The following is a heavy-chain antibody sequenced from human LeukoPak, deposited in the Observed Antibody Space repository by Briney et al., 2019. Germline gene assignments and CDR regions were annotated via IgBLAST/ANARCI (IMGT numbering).Heavy chain of an antibody. J-gene: IGHJ4*02. CDR2: IIDGGST. CDR3: ARERITIFGVVIRPDY. V-gene: IGHV4-34*12. D-gene: IGHD3-3*01. Sequence: SQTLSLTWAVHGGSFSGSYWSWIRQPPGKGRGWIGEIIDGGSTNSNPSLRGGFTIPEDTSKNQFSLTLSSVTAADTAVYYCARERITIFGVVIRPDYWGQGTLVTVSS. CDR1: GGSFSGSY.